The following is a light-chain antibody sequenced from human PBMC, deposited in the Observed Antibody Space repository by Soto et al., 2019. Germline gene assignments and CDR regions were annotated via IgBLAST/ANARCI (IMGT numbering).Light chain of an antibody. V-gene: IGLV2-14*01. Sequence: QSALTQPASVSGSPGQSITISCTGTSSDVGGYNYVAWYQQHPGKAPKLMIFEVSDRPSGVSNRFSGSKSGNTASLTISGLQAEDEAEYYCSSYTGTGTLVFGGGTQLTVL. CDR1: SSDVGGYNY. CDR2: EVS. CDR3: SSYTGTGTLV. J-gene: IGLJ3*02.